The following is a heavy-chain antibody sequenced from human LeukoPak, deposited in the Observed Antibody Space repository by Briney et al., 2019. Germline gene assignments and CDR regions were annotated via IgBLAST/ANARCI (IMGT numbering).Heavy chain of an antibody. Sequence: PGGSLRLSCAASGFTFSSYSMNWVRQAPGKGLEWVSSISSSSSYIYYADSVKGRFTISRDNAKNSLYLQMNSLRAEDTAVYYCARDHYFDSYYYYYMDVWGKGTTVTVSS. CDR1: GFTFSSYS. D-gene: IGHD3-9*01. J-gene: IGHJ6*03. CDR2: ISSSSSYI. CDR3: ARDHYFDSYYYYYMDV. V-gene: IGHV3-21*04.